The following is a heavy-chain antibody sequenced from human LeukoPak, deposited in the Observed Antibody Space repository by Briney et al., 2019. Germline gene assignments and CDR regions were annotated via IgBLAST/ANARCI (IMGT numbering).Heavy chain of an antibody. D-gene: IGHD2-2*01. Sequence: SETLSLTCAVYGGSFSGYYWSWIRQPPGKGLEWIGEINHSGSTNYNPSLKSRVTISVDTSKNQFSLKLSSVTAADTAVYYCARARLPNNGFDPWGQGTLVTVSS. J-gene: IGHJ5*02. CDR2: INHSGST. V-gene: IGHV4-34*01. CDR1: GGSFSGYY. CDR3: ARARLPNNGFDP.